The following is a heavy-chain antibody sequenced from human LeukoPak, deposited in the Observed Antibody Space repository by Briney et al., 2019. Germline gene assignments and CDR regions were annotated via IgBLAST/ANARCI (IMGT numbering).Heavy chain of an antibody. CDR1: GGSISSGGYY. Sequence: SETLSLTCTVSGGSISSGGYYWSWIRQHPGKGLEWIGYIYYSGSTYYNPSLKSRVTISVDTCKNQFSLKLSSVIAADTAVYYCARTVVPADPYFDYWGQGTLVTVSS. CDR2: IYYSGST. J-gene: IGHJ4*02. V-gene: IGHV4-31*03. CDR3: ARTVVPADPYFDY. D-gene: IGHD2-2*01.